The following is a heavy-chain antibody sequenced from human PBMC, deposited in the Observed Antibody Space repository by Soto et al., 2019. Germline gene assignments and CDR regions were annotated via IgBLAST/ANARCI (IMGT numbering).Heavy chain of an antibody. CDR2: INPDSGAT. V-gene: IGHV1-2*02. D-gene: IGHD2-8*02. Sequence: ASVKISCKASGYSFPGYYIHWVRQAPGQGLEWMGWINPDSGATNYAQNFQGRVTLTSDTSISTASMDLTSLTSDDTAVYYCARGDYGTGGYPFPYFDYWGQETLVTV. J-gene: IGHJ4*02. CDR1: GYSFPGYY. CDR3: ARGDYGTGGYPFPYFDY.